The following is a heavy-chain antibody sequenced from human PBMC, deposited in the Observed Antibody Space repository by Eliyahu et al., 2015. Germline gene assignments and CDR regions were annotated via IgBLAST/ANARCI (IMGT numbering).Heavy chain of an antibody. J-gene: IGHJ4*02. CDR2: IYYSGNT. CDR3: ARVWRDGYNTRYFLDY. V-gene: IGHV4-39*01. Sequence: QLQLQESGPGLVKPSETLSLXCXVSXXXIXXXSHYWGWIRQPPGKGLQWIGNIYYSGNTYYNPPLRSRVTMSVDTSKNQFSLKLSSVTAADTAVYYCARVWRDGYNTRYFLDYWGQGTLVTVSS. D-gene: IGHD5-24*01. CDR1: XXXIXXXSHY.